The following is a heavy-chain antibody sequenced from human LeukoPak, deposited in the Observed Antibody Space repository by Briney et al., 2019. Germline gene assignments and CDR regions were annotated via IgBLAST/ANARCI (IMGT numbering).Heavy chain of an antibody. CDR3: ARDQGYYDILTTYYYYGMDV. V-gene: IGHV1-69*01. J-gene: IGHJ6*04. CDR1: GGTFSSYA. CDR2: IIPIFGTA. D-gene: IGHD3-9*01. Sequence: SVKVSCKASGGTFSSYAISWVRRAPGQGLEWMGGIIPIFGTANYAKKFQGRVTITADESTSTAYMELSSLRSEDTAVYYCARDQGYYDILTTYYYYGMDVWGKGTTVTVSS.